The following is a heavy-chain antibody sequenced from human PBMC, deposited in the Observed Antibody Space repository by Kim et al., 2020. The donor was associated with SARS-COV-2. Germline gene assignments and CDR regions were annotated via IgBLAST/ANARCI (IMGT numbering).Heavy chain of an antibody. V-gene: IGHV5-51*01. CDR3: ARLLYTASSPHFDY. J-gene: IGHJ4*02. CDR1: GYSFTDYW. CDR2: IYPHDSDT. Sequence: GESLKISCKGSGYSFTDYWIGWVRQMPGKGLEWMGIIYPHDSDTRYSPSFQGQVTVSVDTSISTAYLQLNNLKASDTAICYCARLLYTASSPHFDYWGQGSLVTVSA. D-gene: IGHD2-2*02.